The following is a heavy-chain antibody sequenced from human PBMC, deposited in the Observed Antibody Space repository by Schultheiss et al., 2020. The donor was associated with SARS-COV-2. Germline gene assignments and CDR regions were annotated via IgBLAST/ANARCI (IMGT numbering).Heavy chain of an antibody. V-gene: IGHV3-7*03. CDR1: GFTLNDYW. CDR2: IKQDGSER. CDR3: ARLGGSSWYDGRVFDI. Sequence: GGSLRLSCAASGFTLNDYWMSWVRQAPGRRPEWVATIKQDGSERHYVDSVKGRFTISRDNAKNSLYLQMKTLRAEDTAVYYCARLGGSSWYDGRVFDIWGQGTTVTVSS. J-gene: IGHJ3*02. D-gene: IGHD6-13*01.